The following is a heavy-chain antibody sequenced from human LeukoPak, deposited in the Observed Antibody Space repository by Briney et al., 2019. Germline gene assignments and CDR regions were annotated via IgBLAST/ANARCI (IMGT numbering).Heavy chain of an antibody. CDR1: GFTFSDYY. CDR3: ARMGPDDFWSGYSYYYYMDV. Sequence: PGGSLRLSCAASGFTFSDYYMSWIRQAPGKGLEWVSYISSSGSTIYCADSGKGRFTISRDNAKNSLYLQMNSLRAEDTAVYYCARMGPDDFWSGYSYYYYMDVWGKGTTVTVSS. D-gene: IGHD3-3*01. V-gene: IGHV3-11*01. CDR2: ISSSGSTI. J-gene: IGHJ6*03.